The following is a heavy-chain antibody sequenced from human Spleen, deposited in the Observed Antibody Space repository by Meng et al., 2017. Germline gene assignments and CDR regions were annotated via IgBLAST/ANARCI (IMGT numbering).Heavy chain of an antibody. Sequence: YGDSVKGRFTISRDNTKNSLYLHMNSLRVEDTAMYYCATNADDFDIWGRGTLVTVSS. J-gene: IGHJ3*02. D-gene: IGHD2-8*01. V-gene: IGHV3-11*06. CDR3: ATNADDFDI.